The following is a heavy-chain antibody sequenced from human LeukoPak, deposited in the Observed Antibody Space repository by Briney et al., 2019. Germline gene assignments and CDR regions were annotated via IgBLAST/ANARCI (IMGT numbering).Heavy chain of an antibody. CDR3: ARATYYYDSGGYRAIYYFDY. J-gene: IGHJ4*02. CDR1: GFTFSSYW. D-gene: IGHD3-22*01. V-gene: IGHV3-74*01. Sequence: AGGSLRLSCAASGFTFSSYWMHWVRQAPGKGLVWVSRINSDGSTTTYADSVKGRFTISRDNAKDTLYLQMTRLRAEDTAVYYCARATYYYDSGGYRAIYYFDYWGQGTLVTVSS. CDR2: INSDGSTT.